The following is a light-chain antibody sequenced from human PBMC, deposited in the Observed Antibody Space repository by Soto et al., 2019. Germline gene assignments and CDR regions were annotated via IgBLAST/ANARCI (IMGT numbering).Light chain of an antibody. Sequence: QLVLTQPPSVSGAPGQRVTISCTGSSSNIGAGYDVHWYQQFPGTAPKVLIYDNNKRPSGVPDRFSGSKSGTSASLTITGLQTDDEADYYCQSYDRNLGSGPWVFGGGTKLTVL. J-gene: IGLJ3*02. V-gene: IGLV1-40*01. CDR1: SSNIGAGYD. CDR2: DNN. CDR3: QSYDRNLGSGPWV.